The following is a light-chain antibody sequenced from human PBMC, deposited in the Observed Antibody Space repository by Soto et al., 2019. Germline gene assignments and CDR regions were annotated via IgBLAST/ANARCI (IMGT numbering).Light chain of an antibody. CDR2: DTS. CDR1: QSIGKY. CDR3: QQRSDWPVT. Sequence: EIVLTQSPATLSLSPGEGAALSCRASQSIGKYLVWYQQKPGQAPRVLIYDTSNRATGIPARFSGTGSGTDFTLTISSLEPEDFAVYYCQQRSDWPVTFGPRTKVDIK. J-gene: IGKJ3*01. V-gene: IGKV3-11*01.